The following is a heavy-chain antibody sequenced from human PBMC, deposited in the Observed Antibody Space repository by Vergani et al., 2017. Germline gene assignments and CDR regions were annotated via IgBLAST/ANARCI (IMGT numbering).Heavy chain of an antibody. Sequence: QVQLVESGGGVVQPGRSLRLSCAASGFTLNQYGMHWVRQAPGKGLEWVAGTWYDGNNKQYADSVKGRFTISRDNSKSTMYLQMNSLRDEDTGVYYCARGLRLLYNRFDPWGQGTLGTVSS. J-gene: IGHJ5*02. V-gene: IGHV3-33*01. CDR3: ARGLRLLYNRFDP. CDR2: TWYDGNNK. D-gene: IGHD1-14*01. CDR1: GFTLNQYG.